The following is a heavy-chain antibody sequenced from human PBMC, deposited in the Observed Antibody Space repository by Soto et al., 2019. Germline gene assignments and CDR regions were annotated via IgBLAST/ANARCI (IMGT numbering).Heavy chain of an antibody. D-gene: IGHD6-13*01. V-gene: IGHV3-64D*06. CDR2: ISSNGGST. CDR3: VKASYTSSWYAQH. Sequence: PGGSLRLSCSASGFTFSSYAMHWVRQAPGKRLEYVSAISSNGGSTYYADSVKGRFTISRDTSKNTLYLQMSSLRPEDTAVYYCVKASYTSSWYAQHWGQGTLVTVSS. J-gene: IGHJ1*01. CDR1: GFTFSSYA.